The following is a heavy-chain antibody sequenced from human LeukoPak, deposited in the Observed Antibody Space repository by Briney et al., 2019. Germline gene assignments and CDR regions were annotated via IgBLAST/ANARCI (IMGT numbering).Heavy chain of an antibody. D-gene: IGHD2-2*01. CDR1: GFTFSDYY. CDR2: ISSSSSYT. V-gene: IGHV3-11*05. Sequence: GGSLRLSCAASGFTFSDYYMSWIRQAPGKGREWVSYISSSSSYTNYADSVKGRFTISRDNAKNSLYLQMNSLRAEDTAVYYCARAVARGVVVPAAMSLDYWGQGTLVTVSS. CDR3: ARAVARGVVVPAAMSLDY. J-gene: IGHJ4*02.